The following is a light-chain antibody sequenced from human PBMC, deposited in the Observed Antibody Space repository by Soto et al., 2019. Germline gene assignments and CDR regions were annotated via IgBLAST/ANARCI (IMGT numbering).Light chain of an antibody. CDR1: SGHSSYA. J-gene: IGLJ3*02. Sequence: QSVLTQSPSASASLGASVKLTCTLSSGHSSYAIAWHQQQPEKGPRYLMKLNSDGSHSKGDGIPDRFSGSSSGAERYLTISSLQSEDEAAYYCQTWGNGIQGVFGGGTKLTVL. V-gene: IGLV4-69*01. CDR3: QTWGNGIQGV. CDR2: LNSDGSH.